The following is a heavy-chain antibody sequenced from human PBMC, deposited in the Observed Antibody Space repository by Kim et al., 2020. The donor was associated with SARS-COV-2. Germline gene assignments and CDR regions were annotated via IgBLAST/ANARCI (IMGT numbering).Heavy chain of an antibody. Sequence: SETLSLTCTVSGGSISSSFNYWGWIRQPPGKGREWIGSVYHSGSTYDSPSLKSLVTVSVDTSKNEFYLKVNSVTAADTAVYFCARLPHDSSGHVDSWGPGILVTVSS. CDR2: VYHSGST. J-gene: IGHJ4*02. D-gene: IGHD3-22*01. V-gene: IGHV4-39*01. CDR1: GGSISSSFNY. CDR3: ARLPHDSSGHVDS.